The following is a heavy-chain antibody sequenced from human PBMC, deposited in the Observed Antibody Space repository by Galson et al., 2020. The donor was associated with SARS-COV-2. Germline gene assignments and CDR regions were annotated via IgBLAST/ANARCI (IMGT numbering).Heavy chain of an antibody. CDR3: ARGPAAIDAFDI. CDR1: GYTLTELS. CDR2: ISAYNGNT. D-gene: IGHD2-2*01. Sequence: ASVKVSCKVSGYTLTELSMHWVRQAPGQGLEWMGWISAYNGNTNYAQKLQGRVTMTTDTSTSTAYMELRSLRSDDTAVYYCARGPAAIDAFDIWGQGTMVTVSS. V-gene: IGHV1-18*01. J-gene: IGHJ3*02.